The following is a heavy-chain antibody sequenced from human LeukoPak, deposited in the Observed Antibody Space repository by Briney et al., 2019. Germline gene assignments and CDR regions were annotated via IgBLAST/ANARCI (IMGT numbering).Heavy chain of an antibody. J-gene: IGHJ4*02. CDR2: INPNSGGT. Sequence: GASVKVSCKVSGYTLTELSMHWVRQAPGKGLEWMGWINPNSGGTNYAQKFQGRVTMTRDTSISTAYMELSRLRSDDTAVYYCASDSSSWAAYYFDYWGQGTLVTVSS. D-gene: IGHD6-13*01. CDR3: ASDSSSWAAYYFDY. V-gene: IGHV1-2*02. CDR1: GYTLTELS.